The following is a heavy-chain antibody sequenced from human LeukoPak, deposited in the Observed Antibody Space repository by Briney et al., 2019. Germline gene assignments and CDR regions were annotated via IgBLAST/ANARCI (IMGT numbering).Heavy chain of an antibody. CDR2: ISWNNNKI. V-gene: IGHV3-9*01. CDR1: GFTFDDYA. Sequence: SLILSCAASGFTFDDYAMHWVRQAPGKGLEWVSAISWNNNKIGYADSVKGRFTISRDNAKNSLYLQMNSLRAEDTALYYCAKGMFHDSSGYYSQPFDYWGQGTLVTVSS. D-gene: IGHD3-22*01. J-gene: IGHJ4*02. CDR3: AKGMFHDSSGYYSQPFDY.